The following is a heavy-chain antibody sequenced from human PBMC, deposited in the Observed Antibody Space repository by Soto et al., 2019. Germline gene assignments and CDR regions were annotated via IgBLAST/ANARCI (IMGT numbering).Heavy chain of an antibody. CDR3: ARGDCVGGTCYSLAGSFYYYMDV. Sequence: EVQLVESGGGLVQPGGSLRLSCAASGFTISNYWMYGVRQAPGKGLEWVSRINTDGSVSSYADSVKGRLTISRDNVKNTLYLQMDSLRAEDTAVYYCARGDCVGGTCYSLAGSFYYYMDVWGKGTTVTVFS. D-gene: IGHD2-15*01. CDR1: GFTISNYW. V-gene: IGHV3-74*02. J-gene: IGHJ6*03. CDR2: INTDGSVS.